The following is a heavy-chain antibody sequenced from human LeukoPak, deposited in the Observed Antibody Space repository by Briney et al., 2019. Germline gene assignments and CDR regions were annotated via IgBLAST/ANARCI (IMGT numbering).Heavy chain of an antibody. CDR3: ARGVDETYYDILTGYYGMDV. D-gene: IGHD3-9*01. CDR2: ICYSGST. CDR1: GGSVSSSSYY. Sequence: SETLSLTCSVSGGSVSSSSYYWGWIRQPPGKGLEWIGSICYSGSTYYTPSLKSRVTISVDTSKNQFSLKLSSVTAADTAVYYCARGVDETYYDILTGYYGMDVWGQGTTVTVSS. J-gene: IGHJ6*02. V-gene: IGHV4-39*01.